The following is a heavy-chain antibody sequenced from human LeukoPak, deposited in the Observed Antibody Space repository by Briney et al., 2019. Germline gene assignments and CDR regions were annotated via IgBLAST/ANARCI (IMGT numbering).Heavy chain of an antibody. Sequence: PSETLSLTCTVSGGSISTGGYYWSWIRQHPGKGLEWIGNIYYSGSTYYSPSLKSRVTMSVDTSKNQFSLTLISVTAADTAVHFCARAAPNYYDSSGSLRNPYFDYWGQGTLVTVSS. CDR3: ARAAPNYYDSSGSLRNPYFDY. CDR2: IYYSGST. CDR1: GGSISTGGYY. V-gene: IGHV4-31*03. J-gene: IGHJ4*02. D-gene: IGHD3-22*01.